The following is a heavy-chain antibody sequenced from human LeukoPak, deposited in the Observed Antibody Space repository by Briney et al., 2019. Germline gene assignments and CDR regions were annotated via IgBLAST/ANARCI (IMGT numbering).Heavy chain of an antibody. CDR1: GGSISSYY. J-gene: IGHJ5*02. CDR3: AVTTGIAAALGPKGLLALAPGFDP. CDR2: IYYSGST. V-gene: IGHV4-59*01. Sequence: LETLTLTCTVSGGSISSYYWSWIRQPPGKGLEWIGYIYYSGSTNYNPSLKSRVTISVDTSKNQFSLKLSSVTAADTAVYYCAVTTGIAAALGPKGLLALAPGFDPWGQGTLVTVSS. D-gene: IGHD6-13*01.